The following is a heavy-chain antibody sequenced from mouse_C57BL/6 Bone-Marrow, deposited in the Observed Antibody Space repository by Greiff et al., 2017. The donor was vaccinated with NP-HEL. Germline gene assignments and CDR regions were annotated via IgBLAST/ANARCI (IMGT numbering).Heavy chain of an antibody. CDR3: AKITTVVPYAMDY. CDR1: GFTFSDYG. Sequence: DVKLVESGGGLVKPGGSLKLSCAASGFTFSDYGMHWVRQAPEKGLEWVAYISSGSSTIYYADTVKGRFTISRDNAKNTLFLQMTSLRSEDTAMYYCAKITTVVPYAMDYWGQGTSVTVSS. V-gene: IGHV5-17*01. D-gene: IGHD1-1*01. J-gene: IGHJ4*01. CDR2: ISSGSSTI.